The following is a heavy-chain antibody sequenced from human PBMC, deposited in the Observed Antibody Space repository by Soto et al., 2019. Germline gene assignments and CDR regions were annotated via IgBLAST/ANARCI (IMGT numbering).Heavy chain of an antibody. J-gene: IGHJ4*02. CDR2: ISYDGSNK. CDR1: GFTFSSYA. CDR3: ARDLSRVGATPMNY. Sequence: GSLRLSCAASGFTFSSYAMHWVRQAPGKGLEWVAVISYDGSNKYYADSVKGRFTISRDNSKNTLYLQMNSLRAEDTAVYYCARDLSRVGATPMNYWGQGTLVTVSS. V-gene: IGHV3-30-3*01. D-gene: IGHD1-26*01.